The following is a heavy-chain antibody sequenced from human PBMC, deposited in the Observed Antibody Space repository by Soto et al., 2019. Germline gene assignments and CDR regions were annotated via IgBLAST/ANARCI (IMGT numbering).Heavy chain of an antibody. CDR3: ARAPFEYSRGANLHYPIN. V-gene: IGHV3-48*03. CDR2: ISSSGSTI. Sequence: GGSLRLSCAASGFTFSSYEMNWVRQAPGKGLEWVSYISSSGSTIYYADSVKGRFTISRDNAKNSLYLQMNSLRAEDTAVYYCARAPFEYSRGANLHYPINWGQGTLVTVSS. D-gene: IGHD6-6*01. CDR1: GFTFSSYE. J-gene: IGHJ4*02.